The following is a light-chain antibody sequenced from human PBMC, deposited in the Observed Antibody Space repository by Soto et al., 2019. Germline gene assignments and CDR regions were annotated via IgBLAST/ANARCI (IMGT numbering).Light chain of an antibody. Sequence: EIVMTQSPATLSVSPGERVTLSCRASQSVSSRLACYQRKPGQAPRLLIYGVSTRDAGIPARFSGSGTGTHFTLTISSLQSEDSAIYYCQQYYNWPPLTFGGGTKVDIK. CDR3: QQYYNWPPLT. J-gene: IGKJ4*01. CDR2: GVS. V-gene: IGKV3-15*01. CDR1: QSVSSR.